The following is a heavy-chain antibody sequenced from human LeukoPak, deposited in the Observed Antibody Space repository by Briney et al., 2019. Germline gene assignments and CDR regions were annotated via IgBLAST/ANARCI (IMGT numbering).Heavy chain of an antibody. CDR2: LYTSGST. D-gene: IGHD5-24*01. J-gene: IGHJ5*02. V-gene: IGHV4-4*08. CDR3: ARRRVEMSTIMEGKWLDP. CDR1: GDSISTYS. Sequence: SETLSLTCTVSGDSISTYSWNWIRQPPGRGLEWIGSLYTSGSTYYNPSLKSRVTISVDTSKNQFSLRLSSMTAADTAVYYCARRRVEMSTIMEGKWLDPWGQGTLVTVSS.